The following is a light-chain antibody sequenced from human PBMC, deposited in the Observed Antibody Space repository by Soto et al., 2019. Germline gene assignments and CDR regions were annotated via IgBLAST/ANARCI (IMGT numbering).Light chain of an antibody. CDR2: EVT. CDR1: SSDVGGYNA. J-gene: IGLJ2*01. V-gene: IGLV2-8*01. CDR3: SSYAGSNNLV. Sequence: QSVLTQPPSASGSPGPSVTISCTGTSSDVGGYNAVSWYQQHPGKAPKLMIHEVTKRPSGVPDRFSGSKSGNTASLTVSGLQAEDEADYYCSSYAGSNNLVFGGGTKLTVL.